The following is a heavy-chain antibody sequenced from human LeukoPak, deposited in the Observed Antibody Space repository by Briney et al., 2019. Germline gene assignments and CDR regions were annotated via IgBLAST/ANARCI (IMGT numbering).Heavy chain of an antibody. CDR1: GYTFTSYG. D-gene: IGHD7-27*01. CDR2: MSPKSGDT. J-gene: IGHJ4*02. Sequence: ASVKVSCKASGYTFTSYGFYLVRQATGQRPEGLGWMSPKSGDTGYAQKFQDRVTMTRNTSISTAYMELSSLRSDDTAVYYCARGPPNWGYDYWGPGTLVTVSS. CDR3: ARGPPNWGYDY. V-gene: IGHV1-8*01.